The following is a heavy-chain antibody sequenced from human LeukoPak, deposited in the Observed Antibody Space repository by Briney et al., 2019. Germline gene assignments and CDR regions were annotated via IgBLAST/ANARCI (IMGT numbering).Heavy chain of an antibody. CDR3: ARGGGYYDFWSGNEDENWFDP. CDR1: GGSISSYY. Sequence: SETLSLTCTVSGGSISSYYWSWIRQPPGKGLEWIGYMYNSGSTNYNPSLKSRVTISIDTSKNQFSLKLSSVTTEDTAVYYCARGGGYYDFWSGNEDENWFDPWGQGTLVTVSS. D-gene: IGHD3-3*01. CDR2: MYNSGST. J-gene: IGHJ5*02. V-gene: IGHV4-59*01.